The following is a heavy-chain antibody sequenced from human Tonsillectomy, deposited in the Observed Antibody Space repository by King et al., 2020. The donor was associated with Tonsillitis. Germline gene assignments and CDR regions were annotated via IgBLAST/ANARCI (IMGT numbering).Heavy chain of an antibody. J-gene: IGHJ6*02. CDR2: IYHSGST. D-gene: IGHD3-22*01. V-gene: IGHV4-38-2*01. Sequence: QLQESGPGLVKPSETLSLTCAVSGSSISSGYYWGWIRQPPGKGLEWIGSIYHSGSTYYNPYLKSRVTISVDTSKNQFSLKLSSVTAADTAVYYCARLNYYDSSGHEPFYYYYGMDVWGQGTTVTVSS. CDR3: ARLNYYDSSGHEPFYYYYGMDV. CDR1: GSSISSGYY.